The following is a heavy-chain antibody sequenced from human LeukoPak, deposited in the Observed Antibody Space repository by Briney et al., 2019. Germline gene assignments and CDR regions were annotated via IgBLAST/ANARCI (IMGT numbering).Heavy chain of an antibody. CDR3: VREDTPATANY. CDR1: GFTFSSYT. CDR2: ITTSDGNT. V-gene: IGHV3-23*01. Sequence: GGSLRLSCAASGFTFSSYTMSWVRQAPGKGLEWVSTITTSDGNTYYADSVKGRFTVSRDNSKNTLFLQMHSLRPGDTAVYYCVREDTPATANYWGQGTLVTISS. J-gene: IGHJ4*02. D-gene: IGHD2-21*02.